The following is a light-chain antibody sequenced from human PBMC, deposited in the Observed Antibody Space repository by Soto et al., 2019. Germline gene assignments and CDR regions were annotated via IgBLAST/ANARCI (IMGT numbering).Light chain of an antibody. Sequence: DIVLTQSPGTLSLSPGEGASLSCRASQSVNNAYLAWYLQKPGQAPRLLIHGASSRATAIPDRFSGSGYVTDFNLTISRLEPENFVVYYGQPYDSSPSIYTFGQGTKLEVK. CDR2: GAS. V-gene: IGKV3-20*01. J-gene: IGKJ2*01. CDR3: QPYDSSPSIYT. CDR1: QSVNNAY.